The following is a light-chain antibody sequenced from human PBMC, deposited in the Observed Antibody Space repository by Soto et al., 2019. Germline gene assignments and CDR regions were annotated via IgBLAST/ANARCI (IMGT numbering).Light chain of an antibody. CDR2: AAS. J-gene: IGKJ5*01. CDR1: QIISTY. V-gene: IGKV1-17*01. CDR3: PQLNSYPIT. Sequence: DIHITQSPSSLSSSVGDIWTITCRASQIISTYLNWYQQRAGLAPRLLIYAASSLQSGVPPRFSGSGSGTDFTLTISSLQPEDFATYYCPQLNSYPITFGQRTRLAI.